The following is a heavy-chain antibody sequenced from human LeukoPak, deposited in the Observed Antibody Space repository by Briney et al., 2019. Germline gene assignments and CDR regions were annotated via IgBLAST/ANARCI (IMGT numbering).Heavy chain of an antibody. J-gene: IGHJ1*01. V-gene: IGHV3-11*01. CDR1: GFTFSDYY. D-gene: IGHD3-22*01. Sequence: GGSLRLSCAASGFTFSDYYMTWIRQAQGKGLEWVSYISSSGSSIYYADSVKGRFNISRDNAKNSLYLQMNSLRAEDTAVYYCARDLGYYDSSGYYRGAEYFQHWGQGTLVTVSS. CDR2: ISSSGSSI. CDR3: ARDLGYYDSSGYYRGAEYFQH.